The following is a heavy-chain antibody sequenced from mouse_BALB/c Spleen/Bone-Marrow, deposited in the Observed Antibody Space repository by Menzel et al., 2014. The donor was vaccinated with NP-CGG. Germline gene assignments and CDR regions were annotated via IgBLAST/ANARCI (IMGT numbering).Heavy chain of an antibody. V-gene: IGHV2-9*02. CDR2: IWAGGST. Sequence: VHLAESGPGLVAPSQSLSITCTVSGFSLTSYSVHWVRQPPGKGLEWLGVIWAGGSTNYNSALMSRLSISKDNSKSQVFLKMSSLQTDNTAMFYCARDDDSYAMDYWGQGTSVTVSS. J-gene: IGHJ4*01. D-gene: IGHD2-3*01. CDR1: GFSLTSYS. CDR3: ARDDDSYAMDY.